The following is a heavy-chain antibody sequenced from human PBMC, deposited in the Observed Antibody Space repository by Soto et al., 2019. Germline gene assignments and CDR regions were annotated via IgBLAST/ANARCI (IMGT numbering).Heavy chain of an antibody. CDR2: IMASFRAP. V-gene: IGHV1-69*12. D-gene: IGHD2-2*01. J-gene: IGHJ6*02. CDR1: GGAFSDYA. Sequence: QVQLVQSGAEVKKPGSSVKVSCKASGGAFSDYAFSWVRQAPGQGLEWLGGIMASFRAPDYAQKFQGKVTITADEFTRTAYMEMNSLRSEDTAVYYCASWLNGPAIGNYYYGMDVWGQGTTVTVS. CDR3: ASWLNGPAIGNYYYGMDV.